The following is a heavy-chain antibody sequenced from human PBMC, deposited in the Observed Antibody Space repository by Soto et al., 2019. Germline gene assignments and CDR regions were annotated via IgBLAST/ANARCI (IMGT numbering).Heavy chain of an antibody. D-gene: IGHD6-13*01. V-gene: IGHV3-33*01. CDR3: ARDTGSSWPDAFDI. J-gene: IGHJ3*02. Sequence: PGGSLRLSCAASGFTFSSYGMHWVRQAPGKGLEWVAVIWYDGSNKYYADSVKGRFTISRDNSKNTLYLQMNSLRAEDTAVYYCARDTGSSWPDAFDIWGQGTMVTVSS. CDR2: IWYDGSNK. CDR1: GFTFSSYG.